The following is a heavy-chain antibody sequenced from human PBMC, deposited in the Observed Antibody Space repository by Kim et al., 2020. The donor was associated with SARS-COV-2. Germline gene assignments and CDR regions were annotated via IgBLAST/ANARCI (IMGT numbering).Heavy chain of an antibody. J-gene: IGHJ5*02. V-gene: IGHV3-23*01. CDR1: GFTFSSYA. Sequence: GGSLRLSCAASGFTFSSYAMSWVRQAPGKGLEWVSAISGSGGSTYYADSVKGRFTISRDNSKNTLYLQMNSLRAEDTAVYYCAKDPRLRFLAEQDRFDPWGQGTLVTVSS. CDR3: AKDPRLRFLAEQDRFDP. D-gene: IGHD3-3*01. CDR2: ISGSGGST.